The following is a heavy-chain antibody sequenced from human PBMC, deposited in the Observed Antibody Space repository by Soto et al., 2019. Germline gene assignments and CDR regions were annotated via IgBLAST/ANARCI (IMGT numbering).Heavy chain of an antibody. Sequence: AEAMKLSCKVSGYRFTSYWISWVRQMPGKGLEWMGRIDPSDSYTNYSPSFQGHVTISADKSISTAYLQWSSLKASDTAMYYCARLAGNVEQPNHDEPWFDPWGQGTLVTFA. CDR2: IDPSDSYT. V-gene: IGHV5-10-1*01. D-gene: IGHD1-1*01. CDR3: ARLAGNVEQPNHDEPWFDP. CDR1: GYRFTSYW. J-gene: IGHJ5*02.